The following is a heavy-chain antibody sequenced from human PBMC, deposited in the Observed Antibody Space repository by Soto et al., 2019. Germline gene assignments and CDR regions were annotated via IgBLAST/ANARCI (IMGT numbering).Heavy chain of an antibody. V-gene: IGHV3-23*01. CDR3: AKRGPGGIVVVVSATTGDFDY. D-gene: IGHD2-15*01. J-gene: IGHJ4*02. Sequence: GESLRLSCAAAGFTFSSYAMNWVRQAPGGGLEGISSTSGSGGRTYYADSVKGRFTISRDNSQNTLYLQMDSLKVEDTAVYYCAKRGPGGIVVVVSATTGDFDYWGQGTLVTVSS. CDR2: TSGSGGRT. CDR1: GFTFSSYA.